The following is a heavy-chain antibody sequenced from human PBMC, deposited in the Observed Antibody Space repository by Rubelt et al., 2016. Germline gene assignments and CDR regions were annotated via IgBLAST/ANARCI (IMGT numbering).Heavy chain of an antibody. CDR1: GGSISSSSYY. V-gene: IGHV4-39*07. J-gene: IGHJ5*02. CDR3: ARGIIAEAGPKPTFDP. D-gene: IGHD6-13*01. CDR2: INHSGRT. Sequence: QLQLQESGPGLVKPSETLSLTCTVSGGSISSSSYYWGWIRQPPGKGLEWIGEINHSGRTSYNPSLKSRVTITVETSKNQFSLQLNAVTPDDAAVYYCARGIIAEAGPKPTFDPWGQGTLVTVSS.